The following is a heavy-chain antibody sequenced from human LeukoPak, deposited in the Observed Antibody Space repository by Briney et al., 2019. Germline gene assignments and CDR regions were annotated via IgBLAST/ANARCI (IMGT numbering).Heavy chain of an antibody. CDR2: IIPILGIA. D-gene: IGHD6-13*01. Sequence: GASVKVPCKASGGTFSSYAISWVRQAPGQGLGWMGRIIPILGIANYAQKFQGRVTITADKSTSTAYMELSSLRSEDTAVYYCARDPAYSSSWYNLGGYWGQGTLVTVSS. CDR3: ARDPAYSSSWYNLGGY. J-gene: IGHJ4*02. V-gene: IGHV1-69*04. CDR1: GGTFSSYA.